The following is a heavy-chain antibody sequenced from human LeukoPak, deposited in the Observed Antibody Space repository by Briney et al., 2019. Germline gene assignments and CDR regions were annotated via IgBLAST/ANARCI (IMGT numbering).Heavy chain of an antibody. CDR2: INHSGST. D-gene: IGHD1-14*01. J-gene: IGHJ5*02. CDR1: GGSFSGYY. CDR3: ARSNPPLNRGWFDP. V-gene: IGHV4-34*01. Sequence: SETLSLTCAVYGGSFSGYYWSWIRQPPGKGLEWIGEINHSGSTNYNPSLKSRVTISVDTSKNQFSLKLSSVTAADTAVYYCARSNPPLNRGWFDPWGQGTLVTVSS.